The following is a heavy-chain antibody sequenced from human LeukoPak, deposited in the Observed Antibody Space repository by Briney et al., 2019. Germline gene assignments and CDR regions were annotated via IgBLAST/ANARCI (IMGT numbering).Heavy chain of an antibody. CDR2: IYYSGST. J-gene: IGHJ5*02. CDR1: GGSISSSSYY. V-gene: IGHV4-39*01. D-gene: IGHD3-10*01. Sequence: PSETLSLTCTVSGGSISSSSYYWGWIRQPPGKGLEWIGSIYYSGSTYYNPSLKSRVTISVDTSKNQFSLKLSSVTAADTAVYYCARAYYGSGSRVDYSATFDPWGKGTLVTVSS. CDR3: ARAYYGSGSRVDYSATFDP.